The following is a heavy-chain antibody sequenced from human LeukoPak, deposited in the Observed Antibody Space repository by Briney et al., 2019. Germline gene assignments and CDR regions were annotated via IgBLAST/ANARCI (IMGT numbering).Heavy chain of an antibody. Sequence: SETLSLTCTVSGGSISSYYWSWIRQPAGKGLEWIGRIYTSGSTNYNPSLKSRVTMSVDTSKNQFSLKLSSVTAADTAVYYCARVEGTYYYGSGSYFWFDPWGQGTLVTVSS. CDR1: GGSISSYY. J-gene: IGHJ5*02. CDR3: ARVEGTYYYGSGSYFWFDP. CDR2: IYTSGST. V-gene: IGHV4-4*07. D-gene: IGHD3-10*01.